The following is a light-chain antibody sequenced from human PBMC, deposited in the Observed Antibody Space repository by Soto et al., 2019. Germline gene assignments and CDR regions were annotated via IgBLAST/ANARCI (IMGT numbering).Light chain of an antibody. V-gene: IGLV2-23*02. CDR2: EVS. CDR3: CSYAGSSTLDVV. Sequence: QSVLTQPASVSGSPGQSITISCTGTSSDVGSYNLVSWYQQHPGKAPKLMIYEVSKRPSGVSHRFSGSKSGNTASLTISGLQAEDEADYYCCSYAGSSTLDVVFGGGTKVTVL. CDR1: SSDVGSYNL. J-gene: IGLJ2*01.